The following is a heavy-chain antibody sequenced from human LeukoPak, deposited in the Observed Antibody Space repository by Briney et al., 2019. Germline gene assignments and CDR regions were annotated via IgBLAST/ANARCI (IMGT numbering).Heavy chain of an antibody. CDR2: ISGSGGST. Sequence: GGSLRLSCAASGFTFSSYAMSWVRQAPGKGLEWVSPISGSGGSTYYADSVKGRFTISRDNSKNTLYLQMNSLRAEDTAVYYCAKQLLWFGELLNQYFQHWGQGTLVTVSS. D-gene: IGHD3-10*01. J-gene: IGHJ1*01. V-gene: IGHV3-23*01. CDR3: AKQLLWFGELLNQYFQH. CDR1: GFTFSSYA.